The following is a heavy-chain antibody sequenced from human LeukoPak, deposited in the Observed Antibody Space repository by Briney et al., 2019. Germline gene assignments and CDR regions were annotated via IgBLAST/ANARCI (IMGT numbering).Heavy chain of an antibody. J-gene: IGHJ4*02. CDR2: INWNGGST. V-gene: IGHV3-20*04. CDR3: ARETIYCSSTRCSRDDY. Sequence: PGGSLRLSCAASGFTFDDYGMSWVRQAPGKGLEWVSGINWNGGSTGYADSVKGRFTISRDNAKNSLYLQMNSLRAEDTALYYCARETIYCSSTRCSRDDYWGQGTLVTVSS. D-gene: IGHD2-2*01. CDR1: GFTFDDYG.